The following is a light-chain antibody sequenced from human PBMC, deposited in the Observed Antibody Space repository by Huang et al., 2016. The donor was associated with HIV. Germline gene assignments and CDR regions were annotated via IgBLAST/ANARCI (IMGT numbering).Light chain of an antibody. CDR1: QSVSSD. Sequence: IVMTQSPATLSVSPGESATLSCRASQSVSSDLAWYQQKPGQAPRPLMYGASTRATGIPDRFSGTGSGKEFILTISSLQSEDFAVYYCQQYNKWPRTFGQGTRVEIK. CDR3: QQYNKWPRT. J-gene: IGKJ1*01. V-gene: IGKV3D-15*01. CDR2: GAS.